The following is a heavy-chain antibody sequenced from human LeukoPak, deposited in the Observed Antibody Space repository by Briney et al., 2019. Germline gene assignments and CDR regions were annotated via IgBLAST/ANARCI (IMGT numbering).Heavy chain of an antibody. Sequence: ASVKVSCKASGYTFTSYDINWVRQATGQGLEWMGWMNPNSGNTGYAQKFQGRVTMTRNTSISTAYMELSSLRSEDTAVYYCARWTQSLRGVTRSDGDVWGQGTTVTVSS. V-gene: IGHV1-8*01. J-gene: IGHJ6*02. CDR3: ARWTQSLRGVTRSDGDV. CDR2: MNPNSGNT. CDR1: GYTFTSYD. D-gene: IGHD3-10*01.